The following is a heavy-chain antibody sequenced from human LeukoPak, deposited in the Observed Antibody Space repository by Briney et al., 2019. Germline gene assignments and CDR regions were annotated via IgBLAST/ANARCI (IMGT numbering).Heavy chain of an antibody. Sequence: GGSLRLSCAASGFTFSTYWMTWVRQAPGKGLEWVANINQDGSQKYYVDSVKDRFTISRDNAKNSLYLQMNSLRAEDTAVYYCARVYCSGGSCYSYLDYWGQGTLVTVSS. D-gene: IGHD2-15*01. V-gene: IGHV3-7*04. CDR2: INQDGSQK. CDR1: GFTFSTYW. CDR3: ARVYCSGGSCYSYLDY. J-gene: IGHJ4*02.